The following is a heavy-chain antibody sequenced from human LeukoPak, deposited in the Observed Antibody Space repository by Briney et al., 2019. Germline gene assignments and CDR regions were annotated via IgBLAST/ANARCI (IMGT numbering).Heavy chain of an antibody. CDR1: GFTFSSYS. CDR3: ARHVEADAFDI. J-gene: IGHJ3*02. CDR2: IYYSGST. V-gene: IGHV4-39*01. Sequence: PGGSLRHSCAASGFTFSSYSMNWIRQPPGKGLEWIGSIYYSGSTYYNPSLKSRATISVDTSKNQFSLKLSSVTAADTAVYYCARHVEADAFDIWGQGTMVTVSS.